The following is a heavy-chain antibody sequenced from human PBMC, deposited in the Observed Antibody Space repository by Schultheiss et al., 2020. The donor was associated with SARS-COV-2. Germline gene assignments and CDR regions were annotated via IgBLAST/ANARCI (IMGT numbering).Heavy chain of an antibody. J-gene: IGHJ4*02. CDR2: IWYDGSNK. CDR3: ARGRIVDTAMVTEDY. D-gene: IGHD5-18*01. CDR1: GFTVSSNY. Sequence: GGSLRLSCAASGFTVSSNYMSWVRQAPGKGLEWVAVIWYDGSNKYYADSVKGRFTISRDNAKNSLYLQMNSLRAEDTAVYYCARGRIVDTAMVTEDYWGQGTLVTVSS. V-gene: IGHV3-33*08.